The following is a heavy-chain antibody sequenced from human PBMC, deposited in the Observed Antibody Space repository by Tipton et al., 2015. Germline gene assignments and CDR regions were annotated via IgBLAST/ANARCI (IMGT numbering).Heavy chain of an antibody. CDR2: IWYDGNNK. D-gene: IGHD3-16*01. CDR3: STDFIDTRDYAHDY. V-gene: IGHV3-33*01. J-gene: IGHJ4*01. Sequence: SLRLSCAASGFTFSSYGMHWVRQAPGKGLEWVAVIWYDGNNKYYADSVKGRFTISRDNSKNTLDLQMNNLKREDTAVYFCSTDFIDTRDYAHDYWGHGTLVTVSS. CDR1: GFTFSSYG.